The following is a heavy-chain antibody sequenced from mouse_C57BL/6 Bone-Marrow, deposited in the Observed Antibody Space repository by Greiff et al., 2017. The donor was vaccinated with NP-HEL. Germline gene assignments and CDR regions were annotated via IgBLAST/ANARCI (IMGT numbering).Heavy chain of an antibody. Sequence: DVMLVESGGGLVQPGGSLKLSCAASGFTFSDYYMYWVRQTPEKMLEWVAYIMNGGGSTYYPDPVKGRVTITRDNAKNTLYLQMSRLKTEDTAMYYCARQRAYAMDYWGQGTSVTVSS. CDR3: ARQRAYAMDY. CDR2: IMNGGGST. D-gene: IGHD3-3*01. J-gene: IGHJ4*01. CDR1: GFTFSDYY. V-gene: IGHV5-12*01.